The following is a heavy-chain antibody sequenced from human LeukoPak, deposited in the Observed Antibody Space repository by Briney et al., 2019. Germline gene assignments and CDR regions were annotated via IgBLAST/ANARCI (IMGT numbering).Heavy chain of an antibody. CDR1: GFTFDDYA. V-gene: IGHV3-9*01. D-gene: IGHD2-2*02. J-gene: IGHJ5*02. CDR3: AKAECSSTSCYRFDP. CDR2: ISWNSGTI. Sequence: GRSLRLSCAASGFTFDDYAMHWVRQAPGKGLEWVSSISWNSGTIGYADSVKGRFTISRDNAKNSLYLQMNSLRAEDTALYYCAKAECSSTSCYRFDPWGQGTLVTVSS.